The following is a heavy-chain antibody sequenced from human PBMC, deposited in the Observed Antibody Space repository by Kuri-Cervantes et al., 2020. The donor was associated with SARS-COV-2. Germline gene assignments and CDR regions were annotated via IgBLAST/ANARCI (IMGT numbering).Heavy chain of an antibody. CDR1: GGSISSYY. CDR3: ARLGTSDSSGYGDY. Sequence: SQTLSLTCTVSGGSISSYYWSWIRQPPGKGLEWIGYIYYSGSTNYNPSLKSRVTISVDTSKNQFSLKLSSVTAADTAVYYCARLGTSDSSGYGDYWGQGTLVTVSS. CDR2: IYYSGST. V-gene: IGHV4-59*12. D-gene: IGHD3-22*01. J-gene: IGHJ4*02.